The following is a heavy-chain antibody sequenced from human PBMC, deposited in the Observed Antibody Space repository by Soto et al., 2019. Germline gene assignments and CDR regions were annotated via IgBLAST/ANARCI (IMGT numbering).Heavy chain of an antibody. V-gene: IGHV3-23*01. CDR1: GFTFNNYA. CDR2: IGGSGVST. Sequence: EVQLLESGGGLVQPGGSLRLSCAASGFTFNNYAMTWVRQAPGKGLAWVSAIGGSGVSTYYAGSVKGRFTISRDNSKNTLYLQMSSLRADATAVYYCRKGRFGDYLYFDYWAQGTLATVSS. CDR3: RKGRFGDYLYFDY. J-gene: IGHJ4*02. D-gene: IGHD4-17*01.